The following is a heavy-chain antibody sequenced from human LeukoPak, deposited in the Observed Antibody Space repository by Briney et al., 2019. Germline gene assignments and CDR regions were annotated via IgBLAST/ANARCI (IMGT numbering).Heavy chain of an antibody. CDR3: ARGMLYYGSGSDTGGY. CDR2: ISSSGSNI. V-gene: IGHV3-48*03. D-gene: IGHD3-10*01. J-gene: IGHJ4*02. CDR1: GFTFSNYE. Sequence: GGSLRLSCAASGFTFSNYEMNWVRQAPGKGLEWVSYISSSGSNIYYADSVRGRFTISRDNAKNLLYLQMDSLRAEDTAVYYCARGMLYYGSGSDTGGYWGQGILVTVPS.